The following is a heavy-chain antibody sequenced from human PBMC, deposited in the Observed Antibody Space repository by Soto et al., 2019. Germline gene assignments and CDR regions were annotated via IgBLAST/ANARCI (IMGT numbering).Heavy chain of an antibody. CDR3: ARAACGPREYGDWETGFDY. CDR2: IDYSGST. D-gene: IGHD4-17*01. CDR1: GGSISSGGYY. Sequence: QVQLQESGPGLVKPSQTLSLTCTVSGGSISSGGYYWSWIRQHPGQGLEWIGYIDYSGSTYYNPSLMILVTIPVYTAKNQFSLKLSSVTAADKAVYSCARAACGPREYGDWETGFDYLVQGTLVTASS. V-gene: IGHV4-31*01. J-gene: IGHJ4*02.